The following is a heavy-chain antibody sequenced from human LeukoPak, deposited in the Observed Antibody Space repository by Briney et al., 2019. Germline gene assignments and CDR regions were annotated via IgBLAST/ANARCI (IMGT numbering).Heavy chain of an antibody. CDR1: GFTFSSYA. CDR3: AKHEADFWSCLDS. D-gene: IGHD3-3*01. V-gene: IGHV3-23*01. Sequence: GGSLRLSCEASGFTFSSYAMAWVRQAPGKGLEWVSSISDYTGDTYSADSVKGRFSISRDNSKSTLFLEMNSLRAEDTAVYYCAKHEADFWSCLDSWGQGTLVTVSS. CDR2: ISDYTGDT. J-gene: IGHJ4*02.